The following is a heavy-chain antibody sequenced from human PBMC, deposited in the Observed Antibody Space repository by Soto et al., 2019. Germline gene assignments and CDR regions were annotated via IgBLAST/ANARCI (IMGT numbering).Heavy chain of an antibody. D-gene: IGHD4-17*01. CDR3: ARALHGDPYY. CDR1: GYTFTSYG. Sequence: QVQLVQSGAEVKKPGASVKVSCKASGYTFTSYGISWVRQAPGQGLEWMGWISAYNGNTNYAQKPQXTVXMXIDTSTSTAYMELRSLRSDDTAVYYCARALHGDPYYWGQGTLVTVSS. J-gene: IGHJ4*02. V-gene: IGHV1-18*01. CDR2: ISAYNGNT.